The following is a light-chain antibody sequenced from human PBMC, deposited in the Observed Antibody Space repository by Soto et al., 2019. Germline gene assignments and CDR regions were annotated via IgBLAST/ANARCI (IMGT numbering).Light chain of an antibody. CDR2: AAS. V-gene: IGKV1-12*01. J-gene: IGKJ4*01. Sequence: IQMTQSPSSVSASVGDTVTITCRASQVISSWLAWYQQKPGKAPNLLIYAASNLQSGVPSRFSGSESGTEFTLNISSLQPEDFATYYCQQASSFPLTFGGGTKVDIK. CDR3: QQASSFPLT. CDR1: QVISSW.